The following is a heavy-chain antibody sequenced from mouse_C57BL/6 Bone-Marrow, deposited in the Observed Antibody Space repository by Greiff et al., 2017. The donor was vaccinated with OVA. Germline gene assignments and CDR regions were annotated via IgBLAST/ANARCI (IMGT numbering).Heavy chain of an antibody. J-gene: IGHJ4*01. D-gene: IGHD2-3*01. CDR1: GFTFSSYG. Sequence: EVKLVESGGDLVKPGGSLKLSCAASGFTFSSYGMSWVRQTPDKRLEWVATISSGGSYTYYPDSVKGRFTISRDNAKNTLYLQMSSLKSEDTAMYYCARRGYDGRGMDYWGQGTSVTVSS. V-gene: IGHV5-6*02. CDR2: ISSGGSYT. CDR3: ARRGYDGRGMDY.